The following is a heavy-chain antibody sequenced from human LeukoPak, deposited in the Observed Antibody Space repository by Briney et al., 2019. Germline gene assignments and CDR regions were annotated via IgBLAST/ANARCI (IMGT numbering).Heavy chain of an antibody. CDR2: ISNSGVST. J-gene: IGHJ3*02. D-gene: IGHD2-15*01. CDR1: GFTFTTYA. CDR3: ARACSGGTCYLAALDI. V-gene: IGHV3-23*01. Sequence: QSGGSLRLSCEASGFTFTTYAMSWVRQAPGKGLEWVSAISNSGVSTYYADSVKGRFTISRDNSKNTLHLQMNSLRAEDTAVYYCARACSGGTCYLAALDIWGQGTMVTVSS.